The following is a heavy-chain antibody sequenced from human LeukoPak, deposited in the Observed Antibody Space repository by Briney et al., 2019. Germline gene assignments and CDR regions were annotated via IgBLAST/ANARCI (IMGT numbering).Heavy chain of an antibody. D-gene: IGHD4-23*01. CDR3: ATELRWKDH. CDR1: GYTFTSYY. V-gene: IGHV1-46*01. CDR2: INPSGGST. J-gene: IGHJ4*02. Sequence: ASVKVSCKASGYTFTSYYMHWVRQAPGHGLEWMGIINPSGGSTTYAQKFQGRVTMTTDTSTSTAYMELRSLRSDDTAVYYCATELRWKDHWGQGTLVTASS.